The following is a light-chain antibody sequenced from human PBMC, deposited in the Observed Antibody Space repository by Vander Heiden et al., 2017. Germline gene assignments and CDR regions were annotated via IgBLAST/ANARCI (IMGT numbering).Light chain of an antibody. Sequence: QSVMTQPPSLSAAPRNRVTISSTGSSSNIGAGYDVHWYQQLPGTAPKLLIYGNSNRPSGVPDRFSGSKSGTSASLAITGLQAEDEADYYCQSYDSSLSGYVFGTGTKVTVL. V-gene: IGLV1-40*01. CDR3: QSYDSSLSGYV. CDR2: GNS. J-gene: IGLJ1*01. CDR1: SSNIGAGYD.